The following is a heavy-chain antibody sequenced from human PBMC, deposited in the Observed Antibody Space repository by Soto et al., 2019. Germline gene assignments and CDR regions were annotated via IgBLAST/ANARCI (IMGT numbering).Heavy chain of an antibody. J-gene: IGHJ3*02. Sequence: QVQMVQSGAEVKKPGSSVKVSCKASGGTFSSYSISWVRQAPGQGLEWMGAIIPNFGAADYAQKFQGRVSITADEPTNTVCMELSSLRSEDTAIYYCARLFMGRDSGDYDAFNIWGQGTMVTVSS. V-gene: IGHV1-69*01. CDR1: GGTFSSYS. CDR2: IIPNFGAA. D-gene: IGHD4-17*01. CDR3: ARLFMGRDSGDYDAFNI.